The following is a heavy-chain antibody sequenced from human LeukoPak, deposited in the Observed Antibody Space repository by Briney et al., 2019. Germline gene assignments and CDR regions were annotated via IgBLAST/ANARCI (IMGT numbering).Heavy chain of an antibody. V-gene: IGHV3-23*01. CDR1: GFTFSSNA. CDR3: AKDPIAAAGPAFDY. J-gene: IGHJ4*02. Sequence: GGSLRLSCAASGFTFSSNAMSWVRQAPGRGREWVSAISGSGGSTYYADSVKGRFAISRDNSKNTLYLQMNSLRAEDTAVYYCAKDPIAAAGPAFDYWGQGTLVTVSS. CDR2: ISGSGGST. D-gene: IGHD6-13*01.